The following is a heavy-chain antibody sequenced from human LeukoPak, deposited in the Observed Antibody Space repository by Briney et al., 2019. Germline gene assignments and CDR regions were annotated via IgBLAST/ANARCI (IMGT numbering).Heavy chain of an antibody. CDR1: GFTFSSYA. D-gene: IGHD3-22*01. J-gene: IGHJ4*02. V-gene: IGHV3-23*01. CDR2: ISGSGGST. Sequence: GGSLRLSCVASGFTFSSYAMSWVRQAPGKGLEWVSAISGSGGSTYYADSVKGRFTISRDNSKNTLYLQMNSLRAEDTAVYYCAKGRITMIVVVIISPVDFDYWGQGTLVTVSS. CDR3: AKGRITMIVVVIISPVDFDY.